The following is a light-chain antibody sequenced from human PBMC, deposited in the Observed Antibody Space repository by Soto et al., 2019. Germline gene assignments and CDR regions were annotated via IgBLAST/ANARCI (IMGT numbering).Light chain of an antibody. J-gene: IGLJ3*02. CDR1: SSDVGGFSY. CDR2: EVT. V-gene: IGLV2-14*01. CDR3: SSYTDSNTVL. Sequence: QSALTQPASVSGSPGQSITISCTGTSSDVGGFSYVSWYQQHPGEAPKLIIYEVTNRPSGISNRFSGSKSGNTASLTISGLQAEDEADYYCSSYTDSNTVLFGGGTKVTVL.